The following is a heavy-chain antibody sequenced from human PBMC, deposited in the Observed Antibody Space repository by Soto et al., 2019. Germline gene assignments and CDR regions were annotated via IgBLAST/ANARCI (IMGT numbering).Heavy chain of an antibody. Sequence: ASVKVSCKASGYTFTSYYMHWLRQAPGQGLEWMGIINPSGGSTSYAQKFQGRVTMTRDTSTSTVYMELSSLRSEDTAVYYCARDPSSVYGSGSYSFFDYWGQGTLVTVSS. V-gene: IGHV1-46*01. CDR2: INPSGGST. CDR1: GYTFTSYY. J-gene: IGHJ4*02. CDR3: ARDPSSVYGSGSYSFFDY. D-gene: IGHD3-10*01.